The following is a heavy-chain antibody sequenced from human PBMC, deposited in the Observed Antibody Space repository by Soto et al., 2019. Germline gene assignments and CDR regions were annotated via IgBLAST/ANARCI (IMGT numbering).Heavy chain of an antibody. Sequence: SETLSLICTVSGGSISSGNYYWSWIRQPPGKGLEWIGFISYSGSTYYSTSLKSRVTISVDTSKSQFSLNLSFVTAADTAVYYCATMGTPATGLYFFDYWGQGSLVTVSS. V-gene: IGHV4-30-4*01. J-gene: IGHJ4*02. CDR2: ISYSGST. D-gene: IGHD2-15*01. CDR3: ATMGTPATGLYFFDY. CDR1: GGSISSGNYY.